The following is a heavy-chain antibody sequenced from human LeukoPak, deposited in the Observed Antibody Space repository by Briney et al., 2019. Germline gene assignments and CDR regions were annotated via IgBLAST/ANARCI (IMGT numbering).Heavy chain of an antibody. D-gene: IGHD5-18*01. Sequence: HPGGSLRLSCAASGFTFSSYAMHWVRQAPGKGLEWVAVISYDGSNKYYADSVKGRFTIPRDNSKNTLYLQMNSLRAEDTAVYYCARDRYSYGHFDYWGQGTLVTVSS. CDR1: GFTFSSYA. CDR3: ARDRYSYGHFDY. V-gene: IGHV3-30*04. CDR2: ISYDGSNK. J-gene: IGHJ4*02.